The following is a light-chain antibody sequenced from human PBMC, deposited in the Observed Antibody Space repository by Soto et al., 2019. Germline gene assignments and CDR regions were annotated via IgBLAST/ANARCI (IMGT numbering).Light chain of an antibody. Sequence: EIVLTQSPGTLSLSPGERATLSCRASQSITSSYLAWYQQKPGQAPRLLIYGASIRITGIPDRFSGSGSGTDFTLTISRLEPEDFAVYYCQQYGSSPRTFGQGTKVEIK. CDR2: GAS. V-gene: IGKV3-20*01. CDR1: QSITSSY. J-gene: IGKJ1*01. CDR3: QQYGSSPRT.